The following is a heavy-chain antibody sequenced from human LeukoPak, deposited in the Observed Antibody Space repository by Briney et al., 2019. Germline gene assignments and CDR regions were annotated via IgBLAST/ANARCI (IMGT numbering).Heavy chain of an antibody. D-gene: IGHD1-26*01. CDR3: AKDPYSGSYGNYYYYFMDV. Sequence: GGSLRLSCAASGFTFSSYSMNWVRQAPGKGLEWVSAISTSSGNMYYADSVKGRFTISRDNSKNTLYLQMNSLRAEDTAVYYCAKDPYSGSYGNYYYYFMDVWGKGTTVTISS. J-gene: IGHJ6*03. CDR2: ISTSSGNM. V-gene: IGHV3-21*01. CDR1: GFTFSSYS.